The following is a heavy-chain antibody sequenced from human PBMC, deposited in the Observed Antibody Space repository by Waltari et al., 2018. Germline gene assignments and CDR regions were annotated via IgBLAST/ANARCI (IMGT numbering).Heavy chain of an antibody. CDR1: GGSISSGGYY. CDR3: ARGRGIAVAEVRYYFDY. D-gene: IGHD6-19*01. CDR2: IYHSGRT. Sequence: QVQLQESGPGLVKPSQTLSLTCTVSGGSISSGGYYWSWIRQHPGKGLEWIGYIYHSGRTYYNPSLKSRVTISVDRSKNQFSLKLSSVTAADTAVYYCARGRGIAVAEVRYYFDYWGQGTLVTVSS. V-gene: IGHV4-31*03. J-gene: IGHJ4*02.